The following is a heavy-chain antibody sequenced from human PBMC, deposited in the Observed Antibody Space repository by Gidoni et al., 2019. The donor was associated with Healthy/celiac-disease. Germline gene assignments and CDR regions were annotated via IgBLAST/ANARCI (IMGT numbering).Heavy chain of an antibody. Sequence: QVQLVESGGGLVKPGGSLRLSCAASGFTFSDYSMSWIRQAPGNVRECVSYISSSCSTLYYADFVKGRFTSSRDNDKNSLYLQMNSLRAEDTAVYYCAREETTRVGGSTHWGQGTLVTVSS. CDR2: ISSSCSTL. D-gene: IGHD2-15*01. V-gene: IGHV3-11*01. CDR1: GFTFSDYS. CDR3: AREETTRVGGSTH. J-gene: IGHJ4*02.